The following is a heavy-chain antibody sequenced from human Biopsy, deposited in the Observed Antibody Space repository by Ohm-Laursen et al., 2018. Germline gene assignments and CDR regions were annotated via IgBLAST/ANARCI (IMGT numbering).Heavy chain of an antibody. V-gene: IGHV4-59*02. CDR2: IFVDGAT. J-gene: IGHJ3*02. Sequence: SQTLSLTCGVSGGSVRGYYWSWIRQTSGTGLAWIGHIFVDGATNYSPSPSLQGRVTLSIDTSENTFSLTLTSLTRADTGVYYCARVRGSGFFAFDIWGRGTTVSVSS. CDR1: GGSVRGYY. D-gene: IGHD3-3*01. CDR3: ARVRGSGFFAFDI.